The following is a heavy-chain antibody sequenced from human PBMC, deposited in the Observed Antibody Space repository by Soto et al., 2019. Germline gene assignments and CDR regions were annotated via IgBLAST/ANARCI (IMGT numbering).Heavy chain of an antibody. CDR2: INHSGST. V-gene: IGHV4-34*01. J-gene: IGHJ4*02. CDR1: GGSFSGYY. Sequence: SETLSLTCAVDGGSFSGYYWSWIRPPPGKGLEWIGEINHSGSTNYNPSLKSRVTISVDTSKNQFSLKLSSVTAADTAVYYCARGTRVAARPSSSSSDYWGQGTLVTVSS. D-gene: IGHD6-6*01. CDR3: ARGTRVAARPSSSSSDY.